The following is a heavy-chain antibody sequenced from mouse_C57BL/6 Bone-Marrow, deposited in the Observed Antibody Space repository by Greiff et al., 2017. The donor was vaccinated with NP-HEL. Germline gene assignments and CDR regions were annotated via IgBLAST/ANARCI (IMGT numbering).Heavy chain of an antibody. V-gene: IGHV1-69*01. CDR1: GYTFTSYW. CDR3: ARDDGLGYFDV. D-gene: IGHD2-3*01. J-gene: IGHJ1*03. CDR2: IDPSDSYT. Sequence: VQLQQPGAELVMPGASVKLSCKASGYTFTSYWMHWVKQRPGQGLEWIGEIDPSDSYTNYNQKFKGKSTLTVDKSSSTAYMQLSSLTSEDSAVYYCARDDGLGYFDVWGTGTTVTVSS.